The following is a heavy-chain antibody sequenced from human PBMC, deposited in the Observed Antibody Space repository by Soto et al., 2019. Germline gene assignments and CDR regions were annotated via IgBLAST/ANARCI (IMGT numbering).Heavy chain of an antibody. CDR1: GTIFSSYT. Sequence: QVQLVQSGAEVKKPGSPVRVSCKASGTIFSSYTISWVRQAPGQGLEWMGRIIPILGETNSAQKFQGRVTLTADKSTNTAYMELNSLRLEDTAVYYCARGLGGRMDDWGQGTTVTVSS. V-gene: IGHV1-69*08. CDR3: ARGLGGRMDD. D-gene: IGHD3-16*01. J-gene: IGHJ6*02. CDR2: IIPILGET.